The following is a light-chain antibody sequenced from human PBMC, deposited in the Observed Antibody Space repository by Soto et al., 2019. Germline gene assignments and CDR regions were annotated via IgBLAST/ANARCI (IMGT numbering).Light chain of an antibody. J-gene: IGLJ3*02. V-gene: IGLV2-14*01. CDR1: SSDVGDGDF. CDR2: KVS. Sequence: QSVLTQPASVSGSPRQSITISCTVTSSDVGDGDFVSWYQQRPGNAPKLMIYKVSNRPSGVSNRFSGSKSGNTASLTISGLQTEDEADHYCCSYTRSYTWVFGGGTKLTVL. CDR3: CSYTRSYTWV.